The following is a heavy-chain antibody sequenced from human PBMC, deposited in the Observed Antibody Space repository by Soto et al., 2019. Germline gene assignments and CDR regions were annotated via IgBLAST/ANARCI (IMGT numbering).Heavy chain of an antibody. CDR3: ATDRATGSGAIDY. J-gene: IGHJ4*02. Sequence: EVLLVESGGGLVKPGGSPRLSCAASGFSFSDAWMNWVRQAPGKGREWVGRIKSKADGGATDYAAPVKGRFTISRDDSEKTLYLQMSSLKTEDTAVYYCATDRATGSGAIDYWGQGTLVTVSS. V-gene: IGHV3-15*07. CDR2: IKSKADGGAT. D-gene: IGHD3-10*01. CDR1: GFSFSDAW.